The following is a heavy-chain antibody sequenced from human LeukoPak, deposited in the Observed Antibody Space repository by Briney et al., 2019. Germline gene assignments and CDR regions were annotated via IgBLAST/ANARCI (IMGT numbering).Heavy chain of an antibody. CDR1: GGSISSYY. CDR3: ASTIRVPSLVYFDC. CDR2: IYYSGST. V-gene: IGHV4-59*08. J-gene: IGHJ4*02. D-gene: IGHD3-3*01. Sequence: KPSETLSLTCTVSGGSISSYYWSWIRQPPGKGLEWIGYIYYSGSTNYNPSLKSRVTISVDTSKNQFSLKLSSVTAADTAVYYCASTIRVPSLVYFDCWGQGTLVTVSS.